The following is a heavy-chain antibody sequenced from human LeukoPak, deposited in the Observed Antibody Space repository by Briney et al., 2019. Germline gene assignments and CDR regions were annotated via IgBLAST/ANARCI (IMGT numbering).Heavy chain of an antibody. J-gene: IGHJ6*04. Sequence: GRSLRLSCAASGFTFSSYGMHWVRQAPGKGLEWVAVIWYDGSNKYYADSVKGRFTISRDNSKNTLYLQMNSLRAEDTAVYYCAKDDYYGSGSYYYYYYGMDVWGKGTTVTVSS. CDR3: AKDDYYGSGSYYYYYYGMDV. CDR2: IWYDGSNK. CDR1: GFTFSSYG. V-gene: IGHV3-33*06. D-gene: IGHD3-10*01.